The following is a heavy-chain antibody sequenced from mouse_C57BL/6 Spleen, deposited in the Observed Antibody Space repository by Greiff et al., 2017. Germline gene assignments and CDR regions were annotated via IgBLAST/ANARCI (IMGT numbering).Heavy chain of an antibody. D-gene: IGHD1-1*01. V-gene: IGHV1-18*01. CDR1: GYTFTDYN. Sequence: EVHLVESGPELVKPGASVKIPCKASGYTFTDYNMDWVKQSHGKSLEWIGDINPNNGGTIYNQKFKGKATLTVDKSSSTAYMELRSLTSEDTAVYYCARLRSYYYAMDYWGQGTSVTVSS. CDR3: ARLRSYYYAMDY. CDR2: INPNNGGT. J-gene: IGHJ4*01.